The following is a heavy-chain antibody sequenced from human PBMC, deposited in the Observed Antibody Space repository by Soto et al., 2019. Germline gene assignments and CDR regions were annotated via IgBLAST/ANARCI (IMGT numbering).Heavy chain of an antibody. CDR2: ISSSGGTI. CDR3: ARGVGAARPLDY. J-gene: IGHJ4*02. D-gene: IGHD2-15*01. Sequence: EVQLVESGGGLVQPGGSLRLSCAASGFTFSSYEMNWVRQAPGKGLEWVSYISSSGGTIYYAGSVKGRFTISRDNAKNSLYLQMNSLRPEDTAAYYCARGVGAARPLDYWGQGILVSVSS. V-gene: IGHV3-48*03. CDR1: GFTFSSYE.